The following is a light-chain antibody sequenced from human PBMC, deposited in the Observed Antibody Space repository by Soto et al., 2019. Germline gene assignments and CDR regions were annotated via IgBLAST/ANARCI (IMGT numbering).Light chain of an antibody. CDR1: SSSIVSSNV. Sequence: QSALTQPAAVSGSPGQSITISCAGTSSSIVSSNVVSWYQQHPGKAPELIIYATTKRPSGISDRFSSSKSGNTSSLTISGLRPEDEADYFCCAYTGTTTLFGGGTKVTVL. J-gene: IGLJ2*01. CDR2: ATT. CDR3: CAYTGTTTL. V-gene: IGLV2-14*02.